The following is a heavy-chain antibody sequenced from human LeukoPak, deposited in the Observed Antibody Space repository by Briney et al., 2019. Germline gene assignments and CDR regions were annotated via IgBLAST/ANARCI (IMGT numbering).Heavy chain of an antibody. CDR3: ARGTPGAYGDYFIDY. CDR1: GYTFTNYA. D-gene: IGHD4-17*01. CDR2: INAGNGNT. J-gene: IGHJ4*02. V-gene: IGHV1-3*01. Sequence: ASVKVSCKASGYTFTNYAVHWVRQAPGQRLEWMGWINAGNGNTEYSQNFQDRVTITRDTSATTAYMELSSLRSEDTAVYYCARGTPGAYGDYFIDYWGQGTLVTVSS.